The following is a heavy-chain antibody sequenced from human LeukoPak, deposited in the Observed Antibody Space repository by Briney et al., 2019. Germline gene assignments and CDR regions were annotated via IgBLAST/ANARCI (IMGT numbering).Heavy chain of an antibody. CDR1: GFTFSSYA. CDR3: AKDRVVVVPAAILHGGFDY. Sequence: GGSLRLSCAASGFTFSSYAMSWVRQAPGKGLEWVSAISGSGGSTYYAGSVKGRFTISRDNSKNTLYLQMNSLRAEDTAVYYCAKDRVVVVPAAILHGGFDYWGQGTLATVSS. CDR2: ISGSGGST. D-gene: IGHD2-2*02. J-gene: IGHJ4*02. V-gene: IGHV3-23*01.